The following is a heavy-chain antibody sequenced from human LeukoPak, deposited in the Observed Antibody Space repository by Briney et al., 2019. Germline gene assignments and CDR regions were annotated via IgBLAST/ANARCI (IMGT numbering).Heavy chain of an antibody. D-gene: IGHD3-22*01. Sequence: GGSLRLSCAASGFTFSTYTMSWVRQAPGKGLEWVSSIFGTTGSTYYADSVKGRVTISRDNSRNTVYLEMNSLRAEDTAVYYCAKDRTYYSDFSAYYFSPPLQQYWGQGTLVTVSS. CDR3: AKDRTYYSDFSAYYFSPPLQQY. CDR1: GFTFSTYT. J-gene: IGHJ4*02. V-gene: IGHV3-23*01. CDR2: IFGTTGST.